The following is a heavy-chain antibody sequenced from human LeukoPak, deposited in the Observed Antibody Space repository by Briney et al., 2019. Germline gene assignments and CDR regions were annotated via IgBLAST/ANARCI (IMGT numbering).Heavy chain of an antibody. CDR1: GLTFSTYS. Sequence: PGGSLRLSCAASGLTFSTYSMNWVRQAPGKGLEWVSYISGSSETIYYADSVKGRFTISRDNAKNSLYLQMNSLRDEDTAVYYCARTPPTAGLTTIGVGSDYWGQGTLVTVSS. J-gene: IGHJ4*02. D-gene: IGHD4-11*01. V-gene: IGHV3-48*02. CDR2: ISGSSETI. CDR3: ARTPPTAGLTTIGVGSDY.